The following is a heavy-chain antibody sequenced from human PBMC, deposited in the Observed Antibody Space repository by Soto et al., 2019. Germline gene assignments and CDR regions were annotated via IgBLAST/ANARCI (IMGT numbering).Heavy chain of an antibody. V-gene: IGHV3-20*04. J-gene: IGHJ6*03. CDR1: GFTFGDYG. Sequence: GGSLRLSCAASGFTFGDYGMSWVRQAPGKGLEWVSGINWNGGSTGYADSVKGRFTISRDNAKNSLYLQMNSLRAEDTALYYCARVGGASYYYYMDVWGKGTTVTVSS. CDR2: INWNGGST. CDR3: ARVGGASYYYYMDV. D-gene: IGHD1-26*01.